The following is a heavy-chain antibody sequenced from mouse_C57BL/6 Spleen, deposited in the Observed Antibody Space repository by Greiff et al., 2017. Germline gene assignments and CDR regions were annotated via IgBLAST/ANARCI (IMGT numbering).Heavy chain of an antibody. J-gene: IGHJ4*01. CDR1: GYAFSSSW. Sequence: QVQLQQSGPELVKPGASVKISCKASGYAFSSSWMNWVKQRPGKGLEWIGRIYPGDGDTNYNGKFKGKATLTADKSSSTAYMQLSSLTSEDSVVYFCARRTEDAMDYWGQGTSVTVSS. CDR3: ARRTEDAMDY. CDR2: IYPGDGDT. V-gene: IGHV1-82*01.